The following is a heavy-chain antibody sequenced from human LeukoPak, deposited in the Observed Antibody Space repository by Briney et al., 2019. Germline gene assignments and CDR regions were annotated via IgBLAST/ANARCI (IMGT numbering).Heavy chain of an antibody. CDR1: GFTFSTYA. CDR2: IRNDGDVI. Sequence: PGGSLRLSCATSGFTFSTYAMHWVRQAPGKGLEWVAFIRNDGDVIYYPDSVKGRFTISRDNSKNTVYLELNSLRVEDTAVYYCAKDLMSIRALIPWDHWGQGTLVTVSP. D-gene: IGHD2-21*01. J-gene: IGHJ4*02. V-gene: IGHV3-30*02. CDR3: AKDLMSIRALIPWDH.